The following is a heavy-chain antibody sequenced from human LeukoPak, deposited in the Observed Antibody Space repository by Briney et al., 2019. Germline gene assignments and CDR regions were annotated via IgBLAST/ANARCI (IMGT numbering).Heavy chain of an antibody. CDR1: GFTFSSYI. Sequence: PGGSLRLSCAVSGFTFSSYIMNWVRQAPGKGLEWVSCISSSGSYIYYADSVKGRFTISRDNAKNSLSLQMNSLRAEDTAVYYCARVEGSGWSKLCDYWGQGTLVTVSS. V-gene: IGHV3-21*01. J-gene: IGHJ4*02. CDR2: ISSSGSYI. D-gene: IGHD6-19*01. CDR3: ARVEGSGWSKLCDY.